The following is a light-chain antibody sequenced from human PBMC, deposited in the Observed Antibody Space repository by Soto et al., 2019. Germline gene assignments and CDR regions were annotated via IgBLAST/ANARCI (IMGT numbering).Light chain of an antibody. Sequence: QSVLTQPPSASGTPGQRVTISCSGTRPNVGSNNVNWYQHHPGTAPKLLIYSNNRRPSGVPDRFSGSKSGTSASLAISGRQSEDEADYYCATWDDSLNGAVFGGGTQLTVL. V-gene: IGLV1-44*01. CDR1: RPNVGSNN. J-gene: IGLJ7*01. CDR3: ATWDDSLNGAV. CDR2: SNN.